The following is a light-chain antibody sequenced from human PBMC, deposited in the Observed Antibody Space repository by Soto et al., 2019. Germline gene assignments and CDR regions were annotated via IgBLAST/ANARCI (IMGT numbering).Light chain of an antibody. J-gene: IGKJ1*01. Sequence: EIVMTQSPATLSVSPGERATLSCRARQSVSSNLAWYQQIPGQAPRLLVYGASTRATGIPVRFSGSGSGTEFTLTISSLQSEDFAVYYCQQYNNWPRTFGQGTKVDNK. CDR3: QQYNNWPRT. CDR1: QSVSSN. V-gene: IGKV3-15*01. CDR2: GAS.